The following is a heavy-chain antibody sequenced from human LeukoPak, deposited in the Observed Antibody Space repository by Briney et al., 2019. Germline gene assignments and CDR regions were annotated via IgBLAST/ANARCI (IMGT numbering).Heavy chain of an antibody. CDR3: AKAGVGYCSSTSCSII. D-gene: IGHD2-2*03. J-gene: IGHJ3*02. CDR2: ISYDGSNK. CDR1: GFTFSSYA. V-gene: IGHV3-30-3*01. Sequence: GGSLRLSCAASGFTFSSYAMHWVRQAPGKGLEWVAVISYDGSNKYYADSVKGRFTISRDNSKNTLYLQMNSLRAEDTAVYYCAKAGVGYCSSTSCSIIWGQGTMVTVFS.